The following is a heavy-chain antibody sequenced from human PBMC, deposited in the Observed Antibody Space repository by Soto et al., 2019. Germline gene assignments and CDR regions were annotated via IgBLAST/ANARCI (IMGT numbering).Heavy chain of an antibody. D-gene: IGHD2-21*01. V-gene: IGHV3-23*01. J-gene: IGHJ4*02. Sequence: EVQLLESGGGLVQPGGSLRLSCAASGFTFSSSAMSWVRQGPGKGLAWVSAISGSGGRTYYPDSVKGRSTVSRENANNQLYIKMNSMSAKETAVYYCASYVPFAEVNSEPHFDYWGQGTLVTVSS. CDR1: GFTFSSSA. CDR3: ASYVPFAEVNSEPHFDY. CDR2: ISGSGGRT.